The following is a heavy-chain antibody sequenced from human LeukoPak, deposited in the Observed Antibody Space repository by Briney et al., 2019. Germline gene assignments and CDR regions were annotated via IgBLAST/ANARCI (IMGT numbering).Heavy chain of an antibody. CDR1: GFTFSGYD. D-gene: IGHD3-10*01. V-gene: IGHV3-13*04. CDR2: IGTVGDT. J-gene: IGHJ3*02. Sequence: PGGPLRLSCAASGFTFSGYDFHWVRQATGRGLEWVSAIGTVGDTHYLDSVKGRFTISRENAKNSLYLRMNSLRAGDTAVYYCARETGDVLLGAFDIWGQGTMVTVSS. CDR3: ARETGDVLLGAFDI.